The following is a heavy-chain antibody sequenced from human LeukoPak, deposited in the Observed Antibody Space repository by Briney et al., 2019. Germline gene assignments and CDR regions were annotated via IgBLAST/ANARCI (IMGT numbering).Heavy chain of an antibody. D-gene: IGHD5-18*01. CDR3: ARESYSYPYYYYYFMDV. Sequence: GGSVRLPCAVCRYTFSSYSMNWVRQAPGKGLEWVSSISSSSRYIYDADSVKGRFTISRDSAKNSLYLQMNSLRAEDTAVYYCARESYSYPYYYYYFMDVWGKGTTVTVS. CDR2: ISSSSRYI. V-gene: IGHV3-21*01. CDR1: RYTFSSYS. J-gene: IGHJ6*03.